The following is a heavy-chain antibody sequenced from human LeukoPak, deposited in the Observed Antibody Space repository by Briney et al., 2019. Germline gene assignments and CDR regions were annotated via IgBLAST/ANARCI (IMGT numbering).Heavy chain of an antibody. D-gene: IGHD3-16*01. CDR3: ARDQSGFGGHNNDAFDI. CDR1: GGSISNYY. Sequence: KSSETLSLTCTVSGGSISNYYWNWIRQPAGKGLEWVGRVYASGSTRYNPSFNSRVTMSAETSKNQVSLKMTSVTAADTAVYFCARDQSGFGGHNNDAFDIWGQGTMVTVSS. V-gene: IGHV4-4*07. J-gene: IGHJ3*02. CDR2: VYASGST.